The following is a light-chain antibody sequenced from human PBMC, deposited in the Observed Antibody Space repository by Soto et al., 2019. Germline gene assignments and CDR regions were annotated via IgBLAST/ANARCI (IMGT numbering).Light chain of an antibody. V-gene: IGKV1-39*01. CDR3: QQSFSTPRT. Sequence: DIQMTQSPSSLSASVGDRVTITCRASQSINSYLAWYQQKPGKAPKLLIYAASTLQSGVPSRFSGSGSETDFTLTITSLQPDDYATYYCQQSFSTPRTFGQGTKVEI. CDR2: AAS. J-gene: IGKJ1*01. CDR1: QSINSY.